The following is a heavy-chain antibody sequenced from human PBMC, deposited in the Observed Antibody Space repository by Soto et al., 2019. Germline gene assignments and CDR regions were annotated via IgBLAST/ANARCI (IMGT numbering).Heavy chain of an antibody. V-gene: IGHV4-59*01. CDR3: ARGRTVRNYADDSSDYFYFFDY. J-gene: IGHJ4*02. Sequence: SETLSLTGTVSGDSISTFYWGWMRQSRGKELEWIGYVYYTGSTNYNPSLKSRATISVDRSKNQFSLKLTSANAADTAVYYCARGRTVRNYADDSSDYFYFFDYWGQGTQVTVSS. CDR1: GDSISTFY. D-gene: IGHD3-22*01. CDR2: VYYTGST.